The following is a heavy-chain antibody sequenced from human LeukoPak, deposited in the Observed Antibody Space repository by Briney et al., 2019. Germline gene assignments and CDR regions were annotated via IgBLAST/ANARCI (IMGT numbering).Heavy chain of an antibody. J-gene: IGHJ4*02. Sequence: GGSLRLSCAASGFTFSSYSMNWVRQAPGKGLEWVSSISTSSSYIYYADSVKGRFTISRDNAKKSLYLQMDSLRAEDTAVYYCARAASSGWGARFDYWGQGTLVTVSS. V-gene: IGHV3-21*04. CDR3: ARAASSGWGARFDY. D-gene: IGHD6-19*01. CDR2: ISTSSSYI. CDR1: GFTFSSYS.